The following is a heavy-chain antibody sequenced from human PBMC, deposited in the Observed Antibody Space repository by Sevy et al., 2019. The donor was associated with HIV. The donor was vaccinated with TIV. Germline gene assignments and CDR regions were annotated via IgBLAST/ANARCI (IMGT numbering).Heavy chain of an antibody. CDR2: ISGSGATI. V-gene: IGHV3-11*01. J-gene: IGHJ3*02. CDR3: ARGLGSSSDAFDI. D-gene: IGHD2-15*01. CDR1: GFTFSDYY. Sequence: GGSLRLSCAASGFTFSDYYMSWSRQGPEKGLEWISYISGSGATIFYAYSMKGRFTISRDNAKNSLFLQINSLKAEDTAVYYCARGLGSSSDAFDIWGQGTMVTVSS.